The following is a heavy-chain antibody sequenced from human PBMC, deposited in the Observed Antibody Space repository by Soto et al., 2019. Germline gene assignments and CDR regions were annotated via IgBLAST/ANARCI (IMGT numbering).Heavy chain of an antibody. J-gene: IGHJ5*02. Sequence: GGSLRLSCAASGFTFSSYAMSWVRQAPGKGLEWVSAISGSGGSTYYADSVKGRFTISRDNSKNTLYLQMNSLRAEDTAVYYCAKDTADYDILTGYSADNWFDPWGQGTLVTVSS. CDR1: GFTFSSYA. CDR2: ISGSGGST. CDR3: AKDTADYDILTGYSADNWFDP. V-gene: IGHV3-23*01. D-gene: IGHD3-9*01.